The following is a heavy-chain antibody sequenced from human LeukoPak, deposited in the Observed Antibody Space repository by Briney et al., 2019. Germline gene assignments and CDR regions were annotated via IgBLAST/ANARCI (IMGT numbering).Heavy chain of an antibody. Sequence: GGSLRLSCAASGFTFSSYAMAWMRQAPGKGLEWCSTVTNSGSSTYYADSVKGRFTISRDNSKNTLFLQMNSLRAEDTAVYYCAKEDYGGNSKTFDIWDQGTMVTVSS. D-gene: IGHD4-23*01. CDR2: VTNSGSST. J-gene: IGHJ3*02. V-gene: IGHV3-23*01. CDR1: GFTFSSYA. CDR3: AKEDYGGNSKTFDI.